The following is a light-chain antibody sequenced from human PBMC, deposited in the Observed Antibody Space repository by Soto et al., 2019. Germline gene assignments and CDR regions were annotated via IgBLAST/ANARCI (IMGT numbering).Light chain of an antibody. Sequence: QSVLTQSPSASASLGASVKLTCTLSGGHSSYAIAWHQQQPEKGPRYLMKFNSDGSHSKGDGIPDRFSGSTSGAERYLTISSLQSEDEADYYCQTWGTGIRVFGGGTKLTVL. CDR3: QTWGTGIRV. V-gene: IGLV4-69*01. CDR2: FNSDGSH. CDR1: GGHSSYA. J-gene: IGLJ2*01.